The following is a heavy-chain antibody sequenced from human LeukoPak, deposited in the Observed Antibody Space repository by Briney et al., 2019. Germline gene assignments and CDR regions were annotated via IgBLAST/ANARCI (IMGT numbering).Heavy chain of an antibody. CDR1: YGSISGYY. Sequence: SDTLSLTCSVSYGSISGYYWSWIRQSPGKELVWIGYIYYSGSTNYNPSLKSRVTISADMSKNQVSLKLSSVTAADTALYYCARHFTYYYDSSGYPRDSFDIWGHGTMVTVSS. V-gene: IGHV4-59*08. CDR2: IYYSGST. D-gene: IGHD3-22*01. CDR3: ARHFTYYYDSSGYPRDSFDI. J-gene: IGHJ3*02.